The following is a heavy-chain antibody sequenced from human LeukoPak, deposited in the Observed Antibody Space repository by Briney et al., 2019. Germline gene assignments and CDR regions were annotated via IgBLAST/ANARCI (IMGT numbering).Heavy chain of an antibody. CDR2: IYPGDSDT. CDR3: ARLGPVVRWFDP. CDR1: GYSFTSYW. Sequence: GGSLRLSCKGSGYSFTSYWIGWVRQMPGKGLEWMGVIYPGDSDTRYSPSFQGQVTISADKSISTAYLQWSSLKASDTAMYYCARLGPVVRWFDPWGQGTLVTVSS. V-gene: IGHV5-51*01. J-gene: IGHJ5*02. D-gene: IGHD3-16*01.